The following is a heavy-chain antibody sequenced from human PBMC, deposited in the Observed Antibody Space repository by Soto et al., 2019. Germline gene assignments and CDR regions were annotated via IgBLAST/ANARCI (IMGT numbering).Heavy chain of an antibody. CDR2: IYYSGST. Sequence: SETLSLTCTVSGGTISSGGYYWSWIRQHPGKGLEWIGYIYYSGSTYYNPSLKSRVTISVDTSKNQFPLKLSSVTAADTAVYYCARSHFVVVPADFPSKYYIDNRAQETPVPVSS. D-gene: IGHD2-2*01. V-gene: IGHV4-31*03. CDR1: GGTISSGGYY. J-gene: IGHJ4*02. CDR3: ARSHFVVVPADFPSKYYIDN.